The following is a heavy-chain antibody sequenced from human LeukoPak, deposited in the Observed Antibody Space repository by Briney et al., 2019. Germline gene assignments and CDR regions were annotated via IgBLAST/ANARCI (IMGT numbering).Heavy chain of an antibody. V-gene: IGHV3-48*03. CDR2: ITPSGSTK. CDR3: ARDYQYGYSTNWYHLAQIDY. D-gene: IGHD2/OR15-2a*01. Sequence: GGSLRLSCAASGFTFSNYEVNWVRQAPGKGLEWFSYITPSGSTKYYADSVKGRFTVSRDNAKNSLYLQMNSLRAEDTAIYYCARDYQYGYSTNWYHLAQIDYWGQGTLVTVSS. J-gene: IGHJ4*02. CDR1: GFTFSNYE.